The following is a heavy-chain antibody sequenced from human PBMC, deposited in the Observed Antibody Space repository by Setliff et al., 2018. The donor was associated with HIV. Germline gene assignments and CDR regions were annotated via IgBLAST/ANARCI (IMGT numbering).Heavy chain of an antibody. V-gene: IGHV4-39*01. D-gene: IGHD3-16*01. J-gene: IGHJ6*03. Sequence: PSETLSLTCNVSGGSVSSSTYSWVWIRQSPVKGLEWIGYIYYSGSTYYNPSLKSRVTISVDTSKNQFSLKLSSVTAADTAVYYCAPMGVRGGRRAVEPNYYYMDVWGKGTTVTVSS. CDR3: APMGVRGGRRAVEPNYYYMDV. CDR2: IYYSGST. CDR1: GGSVSSSTYS.